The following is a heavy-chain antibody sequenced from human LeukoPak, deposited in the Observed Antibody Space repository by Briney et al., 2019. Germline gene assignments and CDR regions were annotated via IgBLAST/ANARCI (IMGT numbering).Heavy chain of an antibody. CDR3: AKDRSTAHGSGWYYFDY. Sequence: PGGSLRLSCAASGFTFSSYGMHWVRQAPGKGPEWLGFIRYDGSNKYYAESVKGRVTISRDNSKNTLYLQMNSLRAEDTAVYYCAKDRSTAHGSGWYYFDYWGQGTLVTVSS. J-gene: IGHJ4*02. CDR2: IRYDGSNK. V-gene: IGHV3-30*02. D-gene: IGHD6-19*01. CDR1: GFTFSSYG.